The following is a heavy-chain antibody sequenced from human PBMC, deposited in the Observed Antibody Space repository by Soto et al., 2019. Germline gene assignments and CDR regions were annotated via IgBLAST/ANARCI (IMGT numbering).Heavy chain of an antibody. Sequence: QLQLQESGPGLVKPSETLSLTCTVSGGSISSSSYYWGWIRQPPGKGLEWIGSIYYSGSTYYNPSLKSRVTISVDTSKNQFSLKLSSVTAADTAVYYCARRSEVTLTDYFDYWGQGTLVTVSS. CDR2: IYYSGST. CDR1: GGSISSSSYY. CDR3: ARRSEVTLTDYFDY. D-gene: IGHD2-21*02. V-gene: IGHV4-39*01. J-gene: IGHJ4*02.